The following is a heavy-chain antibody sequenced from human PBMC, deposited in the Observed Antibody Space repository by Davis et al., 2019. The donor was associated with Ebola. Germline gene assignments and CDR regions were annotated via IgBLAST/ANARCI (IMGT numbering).Heavy chain of an antibody. Sequence: GESLKISCAASGFTFSTYWMHWVRQAPGKGLVWVSRIESDGSSTSYGDSVKGRFTISRDNAKSTLYLQMNSLRAEDTAGYYCGRVIQFPGIGMDVWGQGTTVTVS. CDR3: GRVIQFPGIGMDV. V-gene: IGHV3-74*01. D-gene: IGHD1-14*01. J-gene: IGHJ6*02. CDR2: IESDGSST. CDR1: GFTFSTYW.